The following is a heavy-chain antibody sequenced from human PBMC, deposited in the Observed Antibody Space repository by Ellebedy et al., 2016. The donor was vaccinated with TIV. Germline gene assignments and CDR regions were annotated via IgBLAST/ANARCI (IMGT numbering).Heavy chain of an antibody. D-gene: IGHD2/OR15-2a*01. CDR2: ISGSGGNT. CDR3: AKSASNSSPRPSS. J-gene: IGHJ5*02. V-gene: IGHV3-23*01. Sequence: GGSLRLXCAASGFTFSSYAMSWVRQAPGKGLEWVSGISGSGGNTYYADSVKGRFTISRDNSKNTLYLQMNSLRAEDTAVYYCAKSASNSSPRPSSWGRGTLVTVSS. CDR1: GFTFSSYA.